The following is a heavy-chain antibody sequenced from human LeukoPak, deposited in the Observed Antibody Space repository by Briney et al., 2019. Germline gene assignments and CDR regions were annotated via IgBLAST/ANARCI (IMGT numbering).Heavy chain of an antibody. V-gene: IGHV3-21*01. D-gene: IGHD6-19*01. J-gene: IGHJ5*02. CDR1: GFTFSSYT. CDR3: ARAPDRYSSGWYFDP. CDR2: ISSSSYI. Sequence: GGSLRLSCAASGFTFSSYTMNWVRQAPGKGLEWVSTISSSSYIYYADSVKGRFTISRDNAKNSLYLQMNSLRAEDTAVYYCARAPDRYSSGWYFDPWGQGTLVTVSS.